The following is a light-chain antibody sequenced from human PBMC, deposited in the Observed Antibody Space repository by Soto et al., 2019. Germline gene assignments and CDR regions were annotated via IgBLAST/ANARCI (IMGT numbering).Light chain of an antibody. V-gene: IGKV3-15*01. J-gene: IGKJ1*01. CDR1: QSVSSN. CDR2: GAS. Sequence: EILLTQSPGTLSLSPGERATLSCRASQSVSSNLAWYQQEPGQAPRLLIYGASTRATGIPARFSGSGSGTEFTLTISSLQSEDFAVYYCQQYNNWPPWTFGQGTKVDI. CDR3: QQYNNWPPWT.